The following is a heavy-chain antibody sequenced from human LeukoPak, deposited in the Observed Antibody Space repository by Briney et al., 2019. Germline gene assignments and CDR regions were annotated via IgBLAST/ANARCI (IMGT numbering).Heavy chain of an antibody. Sequence: SETLSLTCTVSGGSLRSYYWSWIRQPPGKGLEWIGYISDNGSTEHNPSLKSRVTISTDTSKNHFSLRLSSVTAADTAVYFCAGYNYNFLTGFYGMTPFAPALDYWGQGIRVTVSS. CDR3: AGYNYNFLTGFYGMTPFAPALDY. J-gene: IGHJ4*02. V-gene: IGHV4-59*01. D-gene: IGHD3-9*01. CDR1: GGSLRSYY. CDR2: ISDNGST.